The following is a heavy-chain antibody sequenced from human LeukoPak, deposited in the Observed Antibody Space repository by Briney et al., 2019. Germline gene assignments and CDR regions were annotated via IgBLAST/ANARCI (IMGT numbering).Heavy chain of an antibody. V-gene: IGHV4-61*02. CDR1: GGSISSGSYY. CDR2: IYTSGST. D-gene: IGHD3-9*01. CDR3: ARHDIGHKLRYFDWYGSGPDAFDI. Sequence: NPSQTLSLTCTVSGGSISSGSYYWSWIRQPAGKGLEWIGRIYTSGSTNYNPSLKSRATISVDTSKNQFSLKLSSVTAADTAVYYCARHDIGHKLRYFDWYGSGPDAFDIWGQGTMVTVSS. J-gene: IGHJ3*02.